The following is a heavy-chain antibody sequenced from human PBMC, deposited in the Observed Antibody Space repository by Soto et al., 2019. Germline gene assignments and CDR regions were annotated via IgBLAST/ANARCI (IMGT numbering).Heavy chain of an antibody. D-gene: IGHD5-18*01. Sequence: ASVKVSCKTSGYTFTDYYTHWVRQAPGQGLEWMGWMNPKSGGAYFAQKFQGRVTLTRATSIGTAYIEVNSLSSDDTAVYFCTRQNIENSDGLYAAFDIWGQGTTVTVSS. CDR2: MNPKSGGA. CDR1: GYTFTDYY. V-gene: IGHV1-2*02. J-gene: IGHJ3*02. CDR3: TRQNIENSDGLYAAFDI.